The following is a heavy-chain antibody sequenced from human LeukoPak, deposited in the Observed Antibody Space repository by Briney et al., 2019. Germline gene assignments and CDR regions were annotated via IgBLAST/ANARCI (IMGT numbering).Heavy chain of an antibody. CDR2: IYYSGST. V-gene: IGHV4-59*01. J-gene: IGHJ4*02. CDR1: GGSLSSYF. D-gene: IGHD2-2*01. Sequence: SETLSLTCTVSGGSLSSYFWSWIRLPPGKGLEWIGYIYYSGSTNYNPSLKSRVTISVDTSKRQFSLKVSSVTAADTAVYYCASTQYQLLPYFDYWGQGTLVTVSS. CDR3: ASTQYQLLPYFDY.